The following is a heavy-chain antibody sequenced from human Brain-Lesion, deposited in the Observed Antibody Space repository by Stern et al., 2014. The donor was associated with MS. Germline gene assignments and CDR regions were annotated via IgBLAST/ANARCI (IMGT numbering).Heavy chain of an antibody. CDR3: ARATRAVPAATSWFDP. Sequence: QVQLQESGPGLVKPGQTLSLTCTVSGDSISNGGYYWSWIRQHPGKGLEWIGYMSYSGSPFFTPSLKSRFRMAVDTSKNQFSLKVTSVTAADPALYYCARATRAVPAATSWFDPWGQGTLVTVSS. CDR2: MSYSGSP. V-gene: IGHV4-31*03. CDR1: GDSISNGGYY. J-gene: IGHJ5*02. D-gene: IGHD2-15*01.